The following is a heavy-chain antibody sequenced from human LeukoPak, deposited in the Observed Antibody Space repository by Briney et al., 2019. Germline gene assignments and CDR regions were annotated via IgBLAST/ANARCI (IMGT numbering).Heavy chain of an antibody. D-gene: IGHD3-22*01. CDR1: DYTFTSYG. CDR2: ISAYNGNT. J-gene: IGHJ4*02. CDR3: ARGPYYYDSSGYYYHRFDY. Sequence: GASVKVSCKASDYTFTSYGISWVRQAPGQGLEWMGWISAYNGNTNYAQKLQGRVTMTTDTSTSTAYMELRSLRSDDTAVYYCARGPYYYDSSGYYYHRFDYWGQGTLVTVSS. V-gene: IGHV1-18*01.